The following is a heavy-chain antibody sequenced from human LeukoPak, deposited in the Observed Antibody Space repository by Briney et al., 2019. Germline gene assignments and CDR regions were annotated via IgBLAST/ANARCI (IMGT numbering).Heavy chain of an antibody. CDR3: ARQKCTSTSCLTKNAFDI. Sequence: SETLSLTCTVSGDSISSDYWNWIRQPPGKGLEWIGYMFYSGSTNYNPSLKSRVTISVDTSKNQFSLDLSSVTAADTAVYYCARQKCTSTSCLTKNAFDIWGQGTMVTVSS. CDR1: GDSISSDY. V-gene: IGHV4-59*08. D-gene: IGHD2-2*01. CDR2: MFYSGST. J-gene: IGHJ3*02.